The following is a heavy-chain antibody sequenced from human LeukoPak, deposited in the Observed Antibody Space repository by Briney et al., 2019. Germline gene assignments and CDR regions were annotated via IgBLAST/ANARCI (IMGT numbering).Heavy chain of an antibody. V-gene: IGHV1-69*04. Sequence: ASVKVSCKASGGTFSSYAISWVRQAPGQGLEWMGRIIPILGIANYAQKFQGRVTITADKSTSTAYMELSSLRSEDTAVYYCALYCSGGSCYSGPYYFDYWGQGTLVTVSS. D-gene: IGHD2-15*01. CDR1: GGTFSSYA. CDR3: ALYCSGGSCYSGPYYFDY. CDR2: IIPILGIA. J-gene: IGHJ4*02.